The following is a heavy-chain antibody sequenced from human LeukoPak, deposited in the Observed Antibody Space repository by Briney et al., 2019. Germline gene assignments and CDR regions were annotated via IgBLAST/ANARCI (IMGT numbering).Heavy chain of an antibody. D-gene: IGHD2-2*01. CDR2: ITGSGDST. Sequence: GGSLRLSCAPSGFTFSSYAMNWVRQAPGKGLEWVSVITGSGDSTYYADSVKGRFTISRDNSKNTLYLQMNSLRAEDTAVYYCAKDPLSGQLLPRYFQHWGQGTLVAVSS. CDR3: AKDPLSGQLLPRYFQH. V-gene: IGHV3-23*01. CDR1: GFTFSSYA. J-gene: IGHJ1*01.